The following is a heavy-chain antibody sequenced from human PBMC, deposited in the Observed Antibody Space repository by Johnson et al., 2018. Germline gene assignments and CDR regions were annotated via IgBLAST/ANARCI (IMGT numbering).Heavy chain of an antibody. V-gene: IGHV3-33*01. J-gene: IGHJ6*02. D-gene: IGHD3-3*01. Sequence: QVQLVESGGGVVQPGRSLRLSCAASGFTFSSYGMHWVRQAPGKGLEWVAVIWYDGSNKYYADSVTGRFTISRDNSKNTLYLQMNSLGAEDTAVDYCARDAPPYGFLEGLTPDYYYYGRDVWGQGTTVTVSS. CDR3: ARDAPPYGFLEGLTPDYYYYGRDV. CDR2: IWYDGSNK. CDR1: GFTFSSYG.